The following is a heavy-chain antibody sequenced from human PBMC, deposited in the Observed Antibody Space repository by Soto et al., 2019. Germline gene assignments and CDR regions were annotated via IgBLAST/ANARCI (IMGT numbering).Heavy chain of an antibody. CDR2: INHSGST. D-gene: IGHD6-19*01. CDR3: ARGLAVPGGRYYFDY. V-gene: IGHV4-34*01. CDR1: GGSFSGYY. Sequence: SETLSLTCAVYGGSFSGYYWSWIRQPPGKGLEWIGEINHSGSTNYNPSLKSRVTISVDTSKNQFSLKLSSVTAADTAVYYCARGLAVPGGRYYFDYWGQGTLVTVSS. J-gene: IGHJ4*02.